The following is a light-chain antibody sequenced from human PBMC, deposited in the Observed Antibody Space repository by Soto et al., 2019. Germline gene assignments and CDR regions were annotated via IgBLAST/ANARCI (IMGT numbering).Light chain of an antibody. CDR3: QQFSSSPLT. J-gene: IGKJ4*01. Sequence: EFVLTQSPGTLSLSPGERATLSCRASQTVSNNYLAWYQQKPGQATRLLIYDASSRATGIPDRFSGGGSGTDFTLTISILEPEDFAVYYCQQFSSSPLTFGGGTKVEIK. V-gene: IGKV3-20*01. CDR1: QTVSNNY. CDR2: DAS.